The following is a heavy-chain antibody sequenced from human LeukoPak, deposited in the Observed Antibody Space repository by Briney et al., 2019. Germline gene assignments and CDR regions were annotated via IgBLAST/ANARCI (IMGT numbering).Heavy chain of an antibody. J-gene: IGHJ4*02. CDR1: GYTFTGYY. V-gene: IGHV1-2*02. D-gene: IGHD3-22*01. Sequence: GASVKVSCKASGYTFTGYYMHWVRQARGQGLEWMGWINPNSGGTNYAQKFQGRVTMTRDTSISTAYMELSRLRSDDTAVYYCARDGRWINYYDGSSPVWGQGILVTVSS. CDR2: INPNSGGT. CDR3: ARDGRWINYYDGSSPV.